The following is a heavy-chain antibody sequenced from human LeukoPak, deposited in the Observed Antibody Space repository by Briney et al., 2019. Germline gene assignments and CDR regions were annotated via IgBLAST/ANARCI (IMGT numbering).Heavy chain of an antibody. CDR1: GFIFSDYY. CDR2: LSPTYNTI. J-gene: IGHJ3*02. V-gene: IGHV3-11*04. D-gene: IGHD3-10*01. Sequence: GSLRLSCAASGFIFSDYYMSWIRQAPGKALEWISYLSPTYNTIYYADSVKGRFTISRDNAKNSLFLQMNSLRDDDTAVYYCVREGRTQAFDIWGQGTMVSVFS. CDR3: VREGRTQAFDI.